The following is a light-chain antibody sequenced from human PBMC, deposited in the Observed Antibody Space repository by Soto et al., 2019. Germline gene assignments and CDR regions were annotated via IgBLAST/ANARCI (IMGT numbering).Light chain of an antibody. CDR3: QQCNSYPLT. J-gene: IGKJ4*01. V-gene: IGKV1-5*03. CDR1: QSISSW. CDR2: KAS. Sequence: DIQMTQSPSTLSASVRDKVTNTCRASQSISSWLAWYQQKPGKAPKLLIYKASSLESGVPSRFSGSGSGTEFTLTISSLQPDDFATYYCQQCNSYPLTFGGGTKVDIK.